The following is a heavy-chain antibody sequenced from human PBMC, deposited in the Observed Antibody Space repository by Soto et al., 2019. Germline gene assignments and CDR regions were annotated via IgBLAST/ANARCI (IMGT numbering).Heavy chain of an antibody. CDR3: ARARWGFCGGTSCSDMDV. CDR2: IWTDGNNK. V-gene: IGHV3-33*01. CDR1: GFPFSNYG. Sequence: QMPLVGSGGGVVQPGTSLRLSCAASGFPFSNYGIHWVRQAPGTGLEWVAIIWTDGNNKYYADSVKGRFTISRDNSKNTTYLQMQSLRVEDTAVYYCARARWGFCGGTSCSDMDVWCKGTTVTVSS. D-gene: IGHD2-21*01. J-gene: IGHJ6*04.